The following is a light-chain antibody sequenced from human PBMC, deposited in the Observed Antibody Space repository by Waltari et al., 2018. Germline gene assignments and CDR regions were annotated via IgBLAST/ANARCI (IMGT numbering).Light chain of an antibody. CDR1: LSVYSD. CDR2: GAS. CDR3: QKYRTSPRT. J-gene: IGKJ1*01. V-gene: IGKV3-11*01. Sequence: ITLTQSPATLSLSPGERATLSCRASLSVYSDLAWYQQIPGQAPRLLIYGASNRATGIADRFSGSGSGTKFTLTISSLEPEDFAVYYCQKYRTSPRTFGQGTKVEVK.